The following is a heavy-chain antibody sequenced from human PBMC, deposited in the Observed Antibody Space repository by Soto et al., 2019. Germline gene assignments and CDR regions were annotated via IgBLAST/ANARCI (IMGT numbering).Heavy chain of an antibody. CDR2: IIPIFGTA. D-gene: IGHD3-16*01. J-gene: IGHJ6*02. CDR3: PTPPEGGTADYYHGMDV. CDR1: GGTFSSYA. Sequence: QVQLVQSGAEVKKPGSSVKVSCKASGGTFSSYAISWVRQAPGQGLEWMGGIIPIFGTANYAQKFQGRVTITADESTSTAYMELSSLRSEDTAVYYCPTPPEGGTADYYHGMDVWGQGTTVTVSS. V-gene: IGHV1-69*12.